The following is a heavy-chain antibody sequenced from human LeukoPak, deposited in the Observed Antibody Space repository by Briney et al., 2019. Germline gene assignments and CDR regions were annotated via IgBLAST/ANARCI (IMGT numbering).Heavy chain of an antibody. Sequence: PSETLSLTCTVSGGSISSSSYYWGWIRQPPGKGLEWIGSIYYSGSTYYNPSLKSRVTISVDTSKNQFFLKLSSVTAADTAFYYCAKTGYDILTGYTNWFDPWGQGTLVTVSS. D-gene: IGHD3-9*01. CDR3: AKTGYDILTGYTNWFDP. CDR1: GGSISSSSYY. CDR2: IYYSGST. J-gene: IGHJ5*02. V-gene: IGHV4-39*01.